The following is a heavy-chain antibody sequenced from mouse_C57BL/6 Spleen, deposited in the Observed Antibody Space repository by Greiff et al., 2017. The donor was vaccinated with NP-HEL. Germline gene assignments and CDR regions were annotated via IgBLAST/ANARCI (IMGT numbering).Heavy chain of an antibody. CDR1: GYSITSGYY. CDR2: ISYDGSH. Sequence: EVKLMESGPGLVKPSQSLSLPCSVTGYSITSGYYWNWIRQFPGNKLEWMGYISYDGSHNYNPSLKNRISITRDTSKNQFFLKLNSVTTEDTATYYCARAEGRGYGSPFGYWGQGTTLTVSS. V-gene: IGHV3-6*01. J-gene: IGHJ2*01. D-gene: IGHD1-1*01. CDR3: ARAEGRGYGSPFGY.